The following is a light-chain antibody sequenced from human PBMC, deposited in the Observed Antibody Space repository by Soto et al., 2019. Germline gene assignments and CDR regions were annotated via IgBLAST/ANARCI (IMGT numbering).Light chain of an antibody. V-gene: IGKV4-1*01. J-gene: IGKJ1*01. CDR2: WAS. CDR3: QQYYSTPWT. CDR1: QSVLYSSNNKNY. Sequence: DIVMTQSPDSLAVSLGERATINCKSSQSVLYSSNNKNYLAWYQQKPGQPPKLLIYWASTRESGVPDRFSGSGSGTDFTLTISSLQAEDVAVYYCQQYYSTPWTFGPGTKWIS.